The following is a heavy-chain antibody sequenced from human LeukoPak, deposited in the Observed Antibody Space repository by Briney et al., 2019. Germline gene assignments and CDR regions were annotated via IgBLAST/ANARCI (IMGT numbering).Heavy chain of an antibody. V-gene: IGHV4-30-4*01. Sequence: PSETLSLTCTVSGGSISSGDYYWSWIRQPPGKGLEWIGYIYYSGSTYYNPSLKSRVTISVDTSKNQFSLKLSSVTAADTAVYYCARSITVTYWYFDLWGRGTLVTVSS. CDR3: ARSITVTYWYFDL. D-gene: IGHD4-17*01. J-gene: IGHJ2*01. CDR2: IYYSGST. CDR1: GGSISSGDYY.